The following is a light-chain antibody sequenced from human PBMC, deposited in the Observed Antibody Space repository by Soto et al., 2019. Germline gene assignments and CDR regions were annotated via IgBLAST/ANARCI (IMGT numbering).Light chain of an antibody. J-gene: IGLJ2*01. V-gene: IGLV8-61*01. CDR2: NTN. CDR1: SGSVSTNYY. Sequence: QTVVTQEPSFSVSPGGTVTLTCGLSSGSVSTNYYPSWYQQTPGQTPRTLVYNTNTRSSGVPDRFSCSNLGNKAALTITGAQADDESNYYCVLYMGRGISVFGGGTKLTVL. CDR3: VLYMGRGISV.